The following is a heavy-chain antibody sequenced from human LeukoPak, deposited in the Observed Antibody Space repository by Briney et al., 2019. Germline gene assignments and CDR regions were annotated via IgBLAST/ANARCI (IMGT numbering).Heavy chain of an antibody. D-gene: IGHD4-17*01. CDR1: GFTFSSYS. Sequence: PGGSLRLSCAASGFTFSSYSMNWVRQAPGKGLEWVSSISSSSSYIYYADSVKGRFTISRDNAKNSLYLQMNSLRAEDTALYYCAREPVTSFMGRHDPFDIWGQGTMVTVSS. J-gene: IGHJ3*02. V-gene: IGHV3-21*04. CDR3: AREPVTSFMGRHDPFDI. CDR2: ISSSSSYI.